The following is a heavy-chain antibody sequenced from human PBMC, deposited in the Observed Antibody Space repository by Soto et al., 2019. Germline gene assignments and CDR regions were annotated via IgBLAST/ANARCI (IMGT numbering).Heavy chain of an antibody. J-gene: IGHJ5*02. D-gene: IGHD3-3*01. CDR3: ARSGARITIFGVVIPYNWFDP. V-gene: IGHV4-38-2*01. CDR1: GYSISSGYY. Sequence: PXATLSLTCAVSGYSISSGYYWCWIRQPPGKGLEWIGSIYHSGSTYYNPSLKSRVTISVDTSKNQFSLKLSSVTAADTAVYYCARSGARITIFGVVIPYNWFDPWGQGTLVTVSS. CDR2: IYHSGST.